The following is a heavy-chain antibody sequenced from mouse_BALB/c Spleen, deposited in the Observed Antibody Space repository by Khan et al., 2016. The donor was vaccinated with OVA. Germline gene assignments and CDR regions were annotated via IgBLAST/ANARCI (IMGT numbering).Heavy chain of an antibody. D-gene: IGHD1-1*02. J-gene: IGHJ2*01. CDR1: GFSLTNYG. CDR2: IWSGGIT. CDR3: AKNRNGYFDY. Sequence: QLQQSGPGLVQPSQSLSITCTVSGFSLTNYGVHWVRQSPGKGLEWLGVIWSGGITDYNETFISRLSISKDISKSQVFFKMNSLQDNDTAIYYCAKNRNGYFDYWCQGTTLTVSS. V-gene: IGHV2-2*02.